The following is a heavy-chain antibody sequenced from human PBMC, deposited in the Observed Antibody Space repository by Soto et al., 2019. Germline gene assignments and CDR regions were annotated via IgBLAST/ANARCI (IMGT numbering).Heavy chain of an antibody. V-gene: IGHV5-51*01. CDR1: GYNYTNYR. J-gene: IGHJ6*04. D-gene: IGHD3-22*01. Sequence: GESLTISCKGSGYNYTNYRIEWLSQKPGKCLEWVGIIYPSDSDTRYSPSFQGQVTISADKSISTTYLQWSSLKASDTAMYYCARCYCNNRGYFSVPYGMDVWGKGT. CDR2: IYPSDSDT. CDR3: ARCYCNNRGYFSVPYGMDV.